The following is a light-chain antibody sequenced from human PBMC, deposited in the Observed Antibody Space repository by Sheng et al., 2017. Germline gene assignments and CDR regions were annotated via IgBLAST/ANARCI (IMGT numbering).Light chain of an antibody. V-gene: IGKV3-11*01. CDR2: DAS. CDR3: QQRSNWSS. Sequence: EIVLTQSPATLSLSPGERATLSCRASQSISTYLAWYQQKPGQAPRLLIYDASNRATGIPARFSGSGSGTDFTLTISSLEPEDFAVYYCQQRSNWSSFGQGTRLDI. J-gene: IGKJ5*01. CDR1: QSISTY.